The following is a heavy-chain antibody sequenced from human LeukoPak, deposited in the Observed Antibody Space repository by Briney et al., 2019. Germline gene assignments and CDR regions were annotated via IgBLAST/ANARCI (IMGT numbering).Heavy chain of an antibody. CDR1: GYTFTGYY. Sequence: GASVKVSCMASGYTFTGYYMHWVRQAPGQGLEWMGWINPNSGGTNYAQKFQGRVTMTRDTSISTAYMELSRLRSDDTAVYYCARDPLYESGPPVDYWGQGTLVTVSS. D-gene: IGHD2/OR15-2a*01. J-gene: IGHJ4*02. CDR2: INPNSGGT. V-gene: IGHV1-2*02. CDR3: ARDPLYESGPPVDY.